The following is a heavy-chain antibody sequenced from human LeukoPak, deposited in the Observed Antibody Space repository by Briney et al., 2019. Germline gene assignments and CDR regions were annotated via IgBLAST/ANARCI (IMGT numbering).Heavy chain of an antibody. J-gene: IGHJ4*02. V-gene: IGHV3-73*01. CDR3: TSHATTVGC. CDR2: IRSKANSYAT. CDR1: GFTFSGSA. Sequence: GGSLRLSCAASGFTFSGSAMHWVRQASGKGLEWVGRIRSKANSYATAYAASVKGRFTLSRDDSKNTAYLQMNSLKTEDTAVYYCTSHATTVGCWGQGTLVTVSS. D-gene: IGHD4-23*01.